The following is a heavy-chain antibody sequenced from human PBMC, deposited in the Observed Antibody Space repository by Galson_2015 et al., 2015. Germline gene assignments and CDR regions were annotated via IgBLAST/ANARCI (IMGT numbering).Heavy chain of an antibody. D-gene: IGHD2-2*01. J-gene: IGHJ6*02. Sequence: SLRLSCAASGFTFSSYGMHWVRQAPGKGLEWVAVISYDGSNKYYADSVKGRFTISRDNSKNTLYLQMNSLRAEDTAVYYCAREYCSSTSCYDGENYYYGMDVWGQGTTVTVSS. CDR2: ISYDGSNK. V-gene: IGHV3-30*03. CDR1: GFTFSSYG. CDR3: AREYCSSTSCYDGENYYYGMDV.